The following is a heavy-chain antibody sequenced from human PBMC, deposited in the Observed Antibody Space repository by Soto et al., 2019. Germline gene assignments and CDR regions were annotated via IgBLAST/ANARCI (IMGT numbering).Heavy chain of an antibody. Sequence: PGGSLRLSCAASGFTFSSYSMNWVRQAPGKGLEWVSYISSSSSTIYYADSVKGRFTISRDNAKNSLYLQMKSLRDEDTAVYYCASQSHFVGRWHQLVTEGMVVWGQGTMVTVFS. CDR1: GFTFSSYS. CDR2: ISSSSSTI. V-gene: IGHV3-48*02. J-gene: IGHJ6*02. D-gene: IGHD6-13*01. CDR3: ASQSHFVGRWHQLVTEGMVV.